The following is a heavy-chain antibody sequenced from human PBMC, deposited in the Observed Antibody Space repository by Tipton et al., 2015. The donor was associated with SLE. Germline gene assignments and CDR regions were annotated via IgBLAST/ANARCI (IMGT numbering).Heavy chain of an antibody. CDR2: INHSGST. D-gene: IGHD2-2*01. Sequence: TLSLTCAVYGGSFSGYYWSWIRQPPGKGLEWIGEINHSGSTNYNPSLKSRVTISVDTSKNQFSLKLSSVTAADTAVYYCARAQGCSSTSCYFPFDYWGQGTLVTVSS. CDR3: ARAQGCSSTSCYFPFDY. CDR1: GGSFSGYY. J-gene: IGHJ4*02. V-gene: IGHV4-34*01.